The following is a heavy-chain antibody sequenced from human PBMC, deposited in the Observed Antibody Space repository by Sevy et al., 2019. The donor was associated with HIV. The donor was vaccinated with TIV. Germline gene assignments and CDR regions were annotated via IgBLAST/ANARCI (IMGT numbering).Heavy chain of an antibody. J-gene: IGHJ4*02. D-gene: IGHD1-26*01. CDR1: GFTFSSYG. CDR2: ISYDGSNK. Sequence: GGSLRLSCAASGFTFSSYGMHWVRQAPGKGLEWVAVISYDGSNKYYADSVKGRFTISRDNSKNTLYLQMNSLSAEDTAVYYCAKEAEVGATRYCDYWGQVTLVTVSS. V-gene: IGHV3-30*18. CDR3: AKEAEVGATRYCDY.